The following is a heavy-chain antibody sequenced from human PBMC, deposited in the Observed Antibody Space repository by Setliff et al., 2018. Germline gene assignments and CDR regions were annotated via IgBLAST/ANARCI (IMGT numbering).Heavy chain of an antibody. CDR1: GASVTSFDYY. V-gene: IGHV4-30-4*08. CDR3: ARTHRTTTSCFYFHY. CDR2: ISHGVST. Sequence: LSLTCTVSGASVTSFDYYWSWIRQPPGKGLEYIGHISHGVSTSYSPSLKSRLSISADTSKNQFSLKLTSVTAADTAVYYCARTHRTTTSCFYFHYWGQGTVVTVSS. D-gene: IGHD2-2*01. J-gene: IGHJ4*02.